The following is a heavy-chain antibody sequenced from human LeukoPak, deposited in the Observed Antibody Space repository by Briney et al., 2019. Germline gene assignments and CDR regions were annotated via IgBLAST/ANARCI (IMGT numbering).Heavy chain of an antibody. J-gene: IGHJ4*02. V-gene: IGHV4-38-2*02. Sequence: SETLSLTCTVSGYSISSGYYWGWIRQPPGKGLEWIGSIYHSGSTYYNPSLKSRVTISVDTSKNQFSLKLSSVTAADTAVYYCARQVDCSGGSCPLYYFDYWGQGTLVTVSS. D-gene: IGHD2-15*01. CDR2: IYHSGST. CDR1: GYSISSGYY. CDR3: ARQVDCSGGSCPLYYFDY.